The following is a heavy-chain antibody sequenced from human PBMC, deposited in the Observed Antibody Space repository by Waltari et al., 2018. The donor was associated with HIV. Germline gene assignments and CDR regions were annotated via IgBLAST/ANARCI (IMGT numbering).Heavy chain of an antibody. V-gene: IGHV3-33*01. CDR3: ARVPFASSWSADSFDV. Sequence: VQLEESGGGVVQPGRSRRLSCAASGFRVSDYGMHWVRQAPGKGVQWVAVIWYDGSKKEYSDSGKGRFTISKDNSKNTLFLQMNSLRVDDTAVYFCARVPFASSWSADSFDVWGPGTRITVSS. CDR1: GFRVSDYG. J-gene: IGHJ3*01. D-gene: IGHD6-13*01. CDR2: IWYDGSKK.